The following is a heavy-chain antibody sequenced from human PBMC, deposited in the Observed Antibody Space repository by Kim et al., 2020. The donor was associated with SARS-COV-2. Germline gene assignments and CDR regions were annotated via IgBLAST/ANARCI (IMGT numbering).Heavy chain of an antibody. Sequence: GGSLRLSCTASGFTFSNSAMHWVRQAPVKGLEWVAIIWYDGSYQYYADSVKGRFTISRDNSKNIVYLQMSSLRGEDTAMYYCARDAGTFVRGPIVMVPGHLVPRRQGARVTVSS. V-gene: IGHV3-33*01. J-gene: IGHJ5*02. CDR3: ARDAGTFVRGPIVMVPGHLVP. CDR2: IWYDGSYQ. CDR1: GFTFSNSA. D-gene: IGHD3-10*01.